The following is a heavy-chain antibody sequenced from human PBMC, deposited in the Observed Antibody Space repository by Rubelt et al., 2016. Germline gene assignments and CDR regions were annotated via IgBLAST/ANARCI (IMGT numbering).Heavy chain of an antibody. CDR2: INPSGGST. CDR3: ARGMAGYSGLLDAFDI. J-gene: IGHJ3*02. V-gene: IGHV1-46*01. Sequence: TSYYMHWVRQAPGQGLEWMGIINPSGGSTSYAQKFQGRVTMTRDTSTSTVYMELSSLRSEDTAVYYCARGMAGYSGLLDAFDIWGQGTMVTVSS. D-gene: IGHD5-12*01. CDR1: TSYY.